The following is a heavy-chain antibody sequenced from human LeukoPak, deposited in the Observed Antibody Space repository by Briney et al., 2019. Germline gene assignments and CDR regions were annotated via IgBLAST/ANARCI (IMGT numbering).Heavy chain of an antibody. Sequence: GGSLRLSCAASGFTFSRYWMHWVRQAPGKGLVWVSRIKSNGNTNYADSVKGRFTISRDNAKNTVSLQMNSLRAEDTGVYFCARAPSEIGGYYPEYFRHWGQGTLVTVSS. J-gene: IGHJ1*01. CDR2: IKSNGNT. CDR1: GFTFSRYW. D-gene: IGHD3-22*01. CDR3: ARAPSEIGGYYPEYFRH. V-gene: IGHV3-74*01.